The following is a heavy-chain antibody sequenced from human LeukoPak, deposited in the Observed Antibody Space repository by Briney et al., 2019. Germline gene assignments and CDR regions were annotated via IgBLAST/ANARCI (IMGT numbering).Heavy chain of an antibody. CDR3: ASLPWLVRWIYY. J-gene: IGHJ4*02. V-gene: IGHV3-23*01. CDR2: ISGDGGST. CDR1: GFTFTSYV. Sequence: PGGSLRLSCAASGFTFTSYVMSWVRQAPGKGPEWVSGISGDGGSTYYADSVKGRFTISRDNSKNTLSLQMNNLRAKDTAVYFCASLPWLVRWIYYWGQGTLVTVSS. D-gene: IGHD6-19*01.